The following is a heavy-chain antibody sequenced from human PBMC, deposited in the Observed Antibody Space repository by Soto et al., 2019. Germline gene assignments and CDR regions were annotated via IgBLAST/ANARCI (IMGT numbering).Heavy chain of an antibody. J-gene: IGHJ6*02. V-gene: IGHV3-33*01. CDR3: AREGAMIVDKNDYGMDV. Sequence: QVQLVESGGGVVQPGRSLRLSCAASGFIFSTYGMHWVRQAPGKGLEWVAVIWTDGSNKQYADSVKGRFTISRDNSDNTMYLQLNSLRSEDTAVYYWAREGAMIVDKNDYGMDVWGQGTTVTVSS. D-gene: IGHD3-22*01. CDR2: IWTDGSNK. CDR1: GFIFSTYG.